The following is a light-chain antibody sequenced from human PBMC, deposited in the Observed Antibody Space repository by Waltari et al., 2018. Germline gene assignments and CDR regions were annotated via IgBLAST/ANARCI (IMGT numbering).Light chain of an antibody. CDR2: HVS. CDR1: RSLVHSDGNTR. CDR3: AQTTFWPHT. Sequence: DVVLTQFPLPLPVSLGQPASISCRSSRSLVHSDGNTRLAWFHHRPGQLTRRLIYHVSKREAGVPDRFSGSGSDTGFALRITRVEAEDVGIYYCAQTTFWPHTFGQGTKLEI. V-gene: IGKV2-30*02. J-gene: IGKJ2*01.